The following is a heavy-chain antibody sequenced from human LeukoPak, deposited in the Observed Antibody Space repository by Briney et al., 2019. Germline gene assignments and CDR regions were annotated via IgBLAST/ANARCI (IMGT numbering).Heavy chain of an antibody. CDR1: GFTFTTYV. Sequence: GSLRLSCAASGFTFTTYVMGWVRQAPGTGLEWVSSISGTSVNIEYADSVKGRFTISRDNSKNTLYLQMNSLRAEDTAVYYCAKKLPANREFDYWGQGTLVTVSS. CDR3: AKKLPANREFDY. D-gene: IGHD1-14*01. CDR2: ISGTSVNI. V-gene: IGHV3-23*01. J-gene: IGHJ4*02.